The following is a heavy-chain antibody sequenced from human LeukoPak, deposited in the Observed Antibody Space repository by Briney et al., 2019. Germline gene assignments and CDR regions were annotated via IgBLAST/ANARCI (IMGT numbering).Heavy chain of an antibody. CDR1: GGSFSGYY. J-gene: IGHJ5*02. Sequence: PSETLSLTCAVYGGSFSGYYWSWIRQPPGKGLEWNGEINHSGSTNYNPSLKSRVTISVDTSKNQFSLKLSSVTAADTAVYYCARAKALGYCSGGSCYPRGFDPWGQGTLVTVSS. CDR2: INHSGST. D-gene: IGHD2-15*01. V-gene: IGHV4-34*01. CDR3: ARAKALGYCSGGSCYPRGFDP.